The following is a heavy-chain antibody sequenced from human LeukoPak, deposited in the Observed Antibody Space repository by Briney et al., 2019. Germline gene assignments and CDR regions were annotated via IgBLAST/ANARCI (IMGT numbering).Heavy chain of an antibody. D-gene: IGHD4-23*01. CDR3: VRRRSSGGWDY. CDR2: IRDKPNSYTT. CDR1: GFSFSDHY. Sequence: GGSLRLSCAASGFSFSDHYMDWVRQAPGKGLEWVGRIRDKPNSYTTVYAASVKGRFIVSRDESKKSVYLQMNSLQAEDTAVYYCVRRRSSGGWDYWGQGTLVTVSS. J-gene: IGHJ4*02. V-gene: IGHV3-72*01.